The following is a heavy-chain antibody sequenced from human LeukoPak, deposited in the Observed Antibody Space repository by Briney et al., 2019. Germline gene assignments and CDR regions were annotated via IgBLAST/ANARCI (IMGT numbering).Heavy chain of an antibody. J-gene: IGHJ4*02. V-gene: IGHV4-59*01. D-gene: IGHD5-12*01. Sequence: SETLSLTCTVSGGSISSFHWSWIRQPPGKGLEWIGYIYYSGSTNYNPSLKSRVTISVDTSKNQFSLKLNSVTAADTAVYYCARELRPSGYSGYDLVGYYFDYWGQGILVTVSA. CDR1: GGSISSFH. CDR2: IYYSGST. CDR3: ARELRPSGYSGYDLVGYYFDY.